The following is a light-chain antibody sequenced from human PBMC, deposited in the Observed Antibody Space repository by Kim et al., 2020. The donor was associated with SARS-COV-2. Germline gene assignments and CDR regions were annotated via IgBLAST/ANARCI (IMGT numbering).Light chain of an antibody. CDR2: GAS. CDR1: QSVSRSY. CDR3: QQYGSSPYT. V-gene: IGKV3-20*01. Sequence: SPGERGTLSGRASQSVSRSYLAWYQQKPGQAPRLLSYGASSRATGIPDRFSGSGSGTDFTLTISRLEPEDFAVYYCQQYGSSPYTFGQGTKVDIK. J-gene: IGKJ2*01.